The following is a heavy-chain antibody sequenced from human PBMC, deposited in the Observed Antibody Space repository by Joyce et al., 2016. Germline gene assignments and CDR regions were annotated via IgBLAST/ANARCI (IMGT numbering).Heavy chain of an antibody. CDR3: ARGRGYGNPFDV. Sequence: QVTLKESGPAYVEPTETVTLTCSFSGFSLTTGTMRVSWVRQPPGKALEWLARIDWDNDKLYSTSLKTRLTISRDTSRNQVALTMTNMEAVDTATYYCARGRGYGNPFDVWGQGMLVTVSS. J-gene: IGHJ4*02. CDR2: IDWDNDK. D-gene: IGHD6-25*01. CDR1: GFSLTTGTMR. V-gene: IGHV2-70*04.